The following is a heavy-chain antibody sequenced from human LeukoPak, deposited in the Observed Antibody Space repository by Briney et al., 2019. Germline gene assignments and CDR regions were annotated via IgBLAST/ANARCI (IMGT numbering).Heavy chain of an antibody. CDR2: ISISGTTI. D-gene: IGHD2-15*01. V-gene: IGHV3-48*04. J-gene: IGHJ3*02. CDR1: GFSFSSYS. CDR3: AKDKHYSGDAFDI. Sequence: PGGSLRLSCEASGFSFSSYSMNWVRQAPGKGLEWISFISISGTTISYAESVKGRFTISRDNAKNSLYLQMNSLRAEDTALYYCAKDKHYSGDAFDIWGQGTMVTVSS.